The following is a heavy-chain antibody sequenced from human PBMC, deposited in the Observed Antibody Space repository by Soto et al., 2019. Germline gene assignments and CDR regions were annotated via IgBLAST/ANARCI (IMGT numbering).Heavy chain of an antibody. Sequence: QVQLVQSGAEVKKPGASVKVSCKASGYTFTSSDINWVRQATGQGLEWLGWMNPNSGNTGYAQKFQGRITLTRSTSINTAYLELSSLSSDASAVYYCARGASPWGQGTLVTVSS. CDR3: ARGASP. CDR1: GYTFTSSD. J-gene: IGHJ5*02. CDR2: MNPNSGNT. V-gene: IGHV1-8*01.